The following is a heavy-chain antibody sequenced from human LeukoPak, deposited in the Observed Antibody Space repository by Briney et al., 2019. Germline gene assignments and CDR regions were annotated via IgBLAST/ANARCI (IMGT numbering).Heavy chain of an antibody. CDR3: ARGGLRFYCSGGSCYLNWFDP. Sequence: ASVKVSCKASGGTFSSYAISWVRQAPGQGLEWMGGIIPIFGTANYARKFQGRVTITADESTSTAYMELSSLRSEDTAVYYCARGGLRFYCSGGSCYLNWFDPWGQGTLVTVSS. CDR1: GGTFSSYA. V-gene: IGHV1-69*13. CDR2: IIPIFGTA. D-gene: IGHD2-15*01. J-gene: IGHJ5*02.